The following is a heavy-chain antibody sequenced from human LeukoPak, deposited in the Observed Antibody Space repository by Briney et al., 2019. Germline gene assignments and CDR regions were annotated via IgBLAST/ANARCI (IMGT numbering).Heavy chain of an antibody. CDR2: INPSGGST. CDR1: GYTFTSYY. J-gene: IGHJ4*02. CDR3: ARVNYGSGSHFDY. Sequence: GASVKVSCKATGYTFTSYYMHWVRHAPGQGLEWMGIINPSGGSTRYAQKFQGRVTMTRDTSTRKVYMELSSLRAEDTAVYYCARVNYGSGSHFDYWGQGTLVTVSS. V-gene: IGHV1-46*01. D-gene: IGHD3-10*01.